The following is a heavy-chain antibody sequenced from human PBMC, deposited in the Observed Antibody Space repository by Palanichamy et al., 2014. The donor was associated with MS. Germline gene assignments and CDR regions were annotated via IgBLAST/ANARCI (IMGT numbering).Heavy chain of an antibody. J-gene: IGHJ5*02. D-gene: IGHD2-8*01. CDR2: IIPLFRTV. CDR1: GGSFSRYA. Sequence: VQWGAQVKKPGSSVKVSCKASGGSFSRYAIYWVRQAPGQGPEWMGGIIPLFRTVNYAQKFQGRVTLTADESASTVYMELSSLRSVDTAVYYCAREGSLCSNGECSRNWFDPWGQGTLVIVSS. CDR3: AREGSLCSNGECSRNWFDP. V-gene: IGHV1-69*01.